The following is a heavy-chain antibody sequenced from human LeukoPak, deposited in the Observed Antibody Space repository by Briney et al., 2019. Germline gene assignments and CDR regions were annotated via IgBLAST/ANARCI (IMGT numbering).Heavy chain of an antibody. J-gene: IGHJ4*02. CDR1: GGSISSYY. CDR3: ARSGYYYDSSGYYGGPFDY. CDR2: IYYSGST. V-gene: IGHV4-59*01. Sequence: SETLSLTCIVSGGSISSYYWSWIRQPPGKGLEWIGYIYYSGSTNYNPSLKSRVTISVDTSKNQFSLKLSSVTAADTAVYYCARSGYYYDSSGYYGGPFDYWGQGTLVTVSS. D-gene: IGHD3-22*01.